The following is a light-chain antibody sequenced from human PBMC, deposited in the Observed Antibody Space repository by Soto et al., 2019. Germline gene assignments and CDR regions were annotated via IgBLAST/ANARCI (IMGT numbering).Light chain of an antibody. J-gene: IGKJ4*01. Sequence: EIVLTQSPATLSLSPGERATLSCRASQSVSSYLAWYQQKPGQAPRLLIYDASNRATGTPARFSGSGSGTEFTLTISSLEPEEFAVYYGQHRNSWPVTCGGGTKVEI. V-gene: IGKV3-11*01. CDR3: QHRNSWPVT. CDR1: QSVSSY. CDR2: DAS.